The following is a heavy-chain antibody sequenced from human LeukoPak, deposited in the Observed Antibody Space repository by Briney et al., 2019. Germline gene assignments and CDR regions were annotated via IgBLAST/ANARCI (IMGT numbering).Heavy chain of an antibody. CDR1: GFTFSSYG. CDR2: ISYDGSNK. J-gene: IGHJ4*02. Sequence: GGSLRLSCAASGFTFSSYGMHWVRQAPGKGLEWVAVISYDGSNKYYADSVKGRFTISRDNSKNTLYLQMNSLRAEDTAVYYCARAYVEMATIVFDYWGQGTLVTVSS. V-gene: IGHV3-30*03. D-gene: IGHD5-24*01. CDR3: ARAYVEMATIVFDY.